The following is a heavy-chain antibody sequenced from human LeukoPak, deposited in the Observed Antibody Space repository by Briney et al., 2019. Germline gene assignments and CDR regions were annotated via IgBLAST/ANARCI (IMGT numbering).Heavy chain of an antibody. D-gene: IGHD2-21*02. J-gene: IGHJ6*02. CDR2: IHYSEST. CDR1: DGSINSGDYF. CDR3: ARVHHERLRLDV. Sequence: SETLSLTCTVSDGSINSGDYFWSWIRQHPWKGLEWIGYIHYSESTHYNPSLKTRITISLDRSKNEFSLKLSSVTAADTAVYYCARVHHERLRLDVWGQGTTVTVSS. V-gene: IGHV4-31*03.